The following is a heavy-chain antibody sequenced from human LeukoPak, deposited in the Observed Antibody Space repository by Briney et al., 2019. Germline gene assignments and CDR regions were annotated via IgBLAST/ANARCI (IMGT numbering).Heavy chain of an antibody. J-gene: IGHJ4*02. CDR1: GFTFSSNS. CDR2: ISSTGGTI. V-gene: IGHV3-48*04. D-gene: IGHD6-19*01. CDR3: AKDIDSWLGPPDY. Sequence: QPGGSLRLSCAASGFTFSSNSMNWVRQAPGKGLEWVSYISSTGGTIYYADSMKGRFTISRDNAKNSLYLQMNSLRAEDTALYYCAKDIDSWLGPPDYWGQGTLVTVSS.